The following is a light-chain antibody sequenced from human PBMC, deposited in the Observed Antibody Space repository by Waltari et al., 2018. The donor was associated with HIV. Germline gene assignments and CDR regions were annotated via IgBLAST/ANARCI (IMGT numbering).Light chain of an antibody. CDR2: EVS. CDR1: SNDVGVYTS. V-gene: IGLV2-8*01. J-gene: IGLJ2*01. CDR3: SSYSGGNNFDVV. Sequence: QSALTQPPSASGSPGQSVTISCPGTSNDVGVYTSVPSYQQHTGKAPKLMIYEVSERPSGVPDRFSGSKSGNTASLTVSGLQAEDEADYYCSSYSGGNNFDVVFGGGTKLTVL.